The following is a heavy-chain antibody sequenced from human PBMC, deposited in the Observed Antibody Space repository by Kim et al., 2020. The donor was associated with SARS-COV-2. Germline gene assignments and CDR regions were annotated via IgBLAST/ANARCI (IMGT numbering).Heavy chain of an antibody. V-gene: IGHV5-51*01. D-gene: IGHD6-13*01. Sequence: GESLKISCKGTGYSFTNYWIGWVRQMPGKGLEWMGIIYPGDSDTRDSASSQGQVTMSADKSISTAYLEWSSLKAADTAMYYCARSGLYSSSGWAALDIWG. J-gene: IGHJ3*02. CDR2: IYPGDSDT. CDR1: GYSFTNYW. CDR3: ARSGLYSSSGWAALDI.